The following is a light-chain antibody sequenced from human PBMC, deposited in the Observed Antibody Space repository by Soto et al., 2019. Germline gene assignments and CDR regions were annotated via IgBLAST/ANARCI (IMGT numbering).Light chain of an antibody. J-gene: IGKJ1*01. CDR2: DAS. V-gene: IGKV1-5*01. CDR3: QQYNSYSWT. Sequence: DIQMTQSPSTLSASVGDRVTITCRASQSIARFLAWYQHPPGKAPKLLIYDASTLESGVPSRFSGTRSGTEFTLTISSLQPDDFATYYCQQYNSYSWTFGQGTQVDIK. CDR1: QSIARF.